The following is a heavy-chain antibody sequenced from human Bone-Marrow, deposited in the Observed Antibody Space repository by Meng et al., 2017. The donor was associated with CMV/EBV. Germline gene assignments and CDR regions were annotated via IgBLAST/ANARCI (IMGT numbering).Heavy chain of an antibody. CDR2: INHKSGGT. J-gene: IGHJ4*02. CDR3: AKTLYDVVVIPTTSPLDW. CDR1: LNDYF. Sequence: LNDYFVHGGRQATGQGRQWMGWINHKSGGTEYAQKFKDRVSMTRDMSTSTAYMELRGLRSDDTAMYYCAKTLYDVVVIPTTSPLDWWGQGTLVTVSS. D-gene: IGHD2-21*01. V-gene: IGHV1-2*02.